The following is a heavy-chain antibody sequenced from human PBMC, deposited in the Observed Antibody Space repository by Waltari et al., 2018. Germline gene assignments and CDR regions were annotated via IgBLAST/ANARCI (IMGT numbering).Heavy chain of an antibody. CDR1: GGSFSGYY. D-gene: IGHD3-10*01. CDR2: INHRGST. J-gene: IGHJ3*02. Sequence: QVQLQQWGAGLLKPSETLSLSCAVYGGSFSGYYWSWIRQSPRTGLEWIGEINHRGSTNVNPSRKSRVTISVDTSKNQVALGLRSVTAADTAVYYCARGGWFGRGNDAFDIWGQGTTVTVSS. V-gene: IGHV4-34*01. CDR3: ARGGWFGRGNDAFDI.